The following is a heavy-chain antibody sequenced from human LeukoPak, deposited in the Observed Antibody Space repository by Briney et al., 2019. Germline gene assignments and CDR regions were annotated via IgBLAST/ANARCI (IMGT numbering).Heavy chain of an antibody. V-gene: IGHV5-51*01. J-gene: IGHJ4*02. CDR1: GYSFTSYW. CDR3: ARQEFDYDILTGYPDY. CDR2: IYPGDSDT. Sequence: LGESLKISRKGSGYSFTSYWIGWVRQLPGKGLEWMGIIYPGDSDTRYSPSFQGQVTISADKSISTAYLQWSSLKASDTAMYYCARQEFDYDILTGYPDYWGQGTLVTVSS. D-gene: IGHD3-9*01.